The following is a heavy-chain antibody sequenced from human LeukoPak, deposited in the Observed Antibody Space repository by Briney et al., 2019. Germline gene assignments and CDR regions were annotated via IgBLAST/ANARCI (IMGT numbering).Heavy chain of an antibody. V-gene: IGHV3-7*01. CDR1: GFTLSSYW. J-gene: IGHJ4*02. CDR3: ARGGSGMVRGVRVLYYFDY. CDR2: IKQDGSEK. Sequence: PGGSLRLSCAASGFTLSSYWMSWVRQAPGKGLEWVANIKQDGSEKYYVDSVKGRFTISRDNAKNSLYLQMNSLRAEDTAVYYCARGGSGMVRGVRVLYYFDYWGQGTLVTVSS. D-gene: IGHD3-10*01.